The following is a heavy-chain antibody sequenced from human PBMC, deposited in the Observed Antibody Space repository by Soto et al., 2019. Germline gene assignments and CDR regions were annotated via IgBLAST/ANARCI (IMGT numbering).Heavy chain of an antibody. J-gene: IGHJ5*02. Sequence: QVQLQESGPGLLKPSQTLSLTCNVSNGYINSGGFYWSWIRQHPGKGLEWIGYIFHSGSTLYNPSLNSRVSLSADTSKNQLSLNLRSVTVPDTAVYYCARGGIAGHWFDPWGQGILVTVSS. CDR1: NGYINSGGFY. CDR2: IFHSGST. D-gene: IGHD6-13*01. CDR3: ARGGIAGHWFDP. V-gene: IGHV4-31*03.